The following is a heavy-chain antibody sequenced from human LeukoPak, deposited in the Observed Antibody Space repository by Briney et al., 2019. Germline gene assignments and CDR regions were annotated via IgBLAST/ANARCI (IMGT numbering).Heavy chain of an antibody. V-gene: IGHV3-23*01. J-gene: IGHJ4*02. CDR2: LSGRGGNS. CDR1: GFTFSIYV. CDR3: GRVGSLGYCSGGSCYYFDY. D-gene: IGHD2-15*01. Sequence: GGSLRLSCAASGFTFSIYVMSWVRQAPGKGLEWVSTLSGRGGNSYYADSVKGRFTISRDNSKNTLYLQMNSLRAEDTAVYYCGRVGSLGYCSGGSCYYFDYWGQGTLVTVSS.